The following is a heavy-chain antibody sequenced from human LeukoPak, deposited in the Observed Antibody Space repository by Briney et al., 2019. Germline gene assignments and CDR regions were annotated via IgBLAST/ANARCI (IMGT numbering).Heavy chain of an antibody. Sequence: GGSLRLSCAASGFTFRSYAMSWVRQAPGKGLEWVSSISGSGGSTYYADSVKGRFTISRDNSKNTVYLQMDSLRFEDTAIFYCAKDCVPGLGNRGGFDYWGQGTPVTVSS. CDR1: GFTFRSYA. D-gene: IGHD2-2*01. CDR3: AKDCVPGLGNRGGFDY. CDR2: ISGSGGST. J-gene: IGHJ4*02. V-gene: IGHV3-23*01.